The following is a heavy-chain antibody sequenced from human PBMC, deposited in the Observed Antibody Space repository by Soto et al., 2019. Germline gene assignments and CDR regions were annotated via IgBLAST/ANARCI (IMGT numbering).Heavy chain of an antibody. D-gene: IGHD3-3*02. J-gene: IGHJ6*02. CDR1: GFTFSSYA. Sequence: QVQLVESGGGVVQPGRSLRLSCAASGFTFSSYAMHWVRQAPGKGLEWVAVISYDGSNKYYADSVKGRFTISRDNSKNTLYLQMNSLRAEDTAVYYCARWKAFRNPGLYGMDVWGQGTTVTVSS. CDR2: ISYDGSNK. CDR3: ARWKAFRNPGLYGMDV. V-gene: IGHV3-30-3*01.